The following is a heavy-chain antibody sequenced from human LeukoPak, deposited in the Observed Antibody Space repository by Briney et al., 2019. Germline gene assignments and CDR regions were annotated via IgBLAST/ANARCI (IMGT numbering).Heavy chain of an antibody. D-gene: IGHD4-23*01. CDR1: GFTFSSYV. Sequence: GGSLRLSCAASGFTFSSYVMHWVRQAPGKGLEWVAIISYDGSNEYYADSVKGRFTISRDNSKNTLYLQMNSLRAEDTAVYYCARPPYGGNSWDYWGQGTLVTVSS. CDR2: ISYDGSNE. V-gene: IGHV3-30*04. J-gene: IGHJ4*02. CDR3: ARPPYGGNSWDY.